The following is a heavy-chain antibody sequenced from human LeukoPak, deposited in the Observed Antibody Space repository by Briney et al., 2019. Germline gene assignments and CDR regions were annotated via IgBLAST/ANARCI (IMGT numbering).Heavy chain of an antibody. CDR1: GFTFSSYW. CDR2: IKQDGSEK. Sequence: GGSLRLSCAASGFTFSSYWISWVRQAPGKGLEWVANIKQDGSEKYYVDSVKGRFTISRDNAKNSLYLQMNSLRAEDTAVYYCARDDGDIDYWGQGTLVTVSS. D-gene: IGHD4-17*01. J-gene: IGHJ4*02. V-gene: IGHV3-7*01. CDR3: ARDDGDIDY.